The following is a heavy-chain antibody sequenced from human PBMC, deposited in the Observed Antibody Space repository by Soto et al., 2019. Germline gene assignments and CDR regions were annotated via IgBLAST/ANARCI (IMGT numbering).Heavy chain of an antibody. CDR2: ISSSGDST. V-gene: IGHV3-23*01. CDR1: GFTFSSYA. CDR3: AKHGDYSSFDY. Sequence: PGGSLRLSCAASGFTFSSYAMSWVRQAPGKGLEWVSTISSSGDSTYYADSVKGRFTVSRDNSMNTLYMQMNSLRAEDTAVYYCAKHGDYSSFDYWGQGTLVTVSS. J-gene: IGHJ4*02. D-gene: IGHD4-17*01.